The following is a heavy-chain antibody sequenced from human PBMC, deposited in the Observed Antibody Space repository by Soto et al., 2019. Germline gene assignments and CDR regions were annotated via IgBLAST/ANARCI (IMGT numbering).Heavy chain of an antibody. V-gene: IGHV4-59*08. CDR2: IYYSGST. CDR1: GGSISNYY. D-gene: IGHD6-19*01. CDR3: ARHRAPGSWSYFDY. Sequence: PSETLSLTCSVSGGSISNYYWSWIRQPPGKGLEWIGYIYYSGSTSYSPSLKSRVTISVDTSKNQFSLKLSSVTAADTAVYYCARHRAPGSWSYFDYWGQGTLVTVSS. J-gene: IGHJ4*02.